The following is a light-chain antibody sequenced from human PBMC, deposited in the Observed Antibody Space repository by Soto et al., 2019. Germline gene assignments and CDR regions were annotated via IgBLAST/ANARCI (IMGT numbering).Light chain of an antibody. CDR3: QQYYSTPPL. J-gene: IGKJ2*01. V-gene: IGKV4-1*01. CDR2: WAS. CDR1: QSVLYSSNNKNY. Sequence: DIVMTQSPDSLAVSLGERATINCKSSQSVLYSSNNKNYLAWYQQKPGQPPKLLIYWASTRESGVPDRFSSKGVWADFTLTISSLQAEDVAVYYCQQYYSTPPLFGQGTKLEIK.